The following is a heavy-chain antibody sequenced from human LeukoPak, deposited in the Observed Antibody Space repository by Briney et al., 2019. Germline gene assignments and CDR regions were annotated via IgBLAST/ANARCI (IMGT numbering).Heavy chain of an antibody. CDR2: INVDSGNT. CDR3: ARDHRAIGNFVSATTFDF. J-gene: IGHJ4*02. Sequence: GASVKVSCKASGYSFTSYAKHWVRQALGQRPEWMGWINVDSGNTKYSEKFQDRVTITRDTSAGTAYVELSRLSSEDTAIYYCARDHRAIGNFVSATTFDFWGQGTLVTVSS. D-gene: IGHD2/OR15-2a*01. CDR1: GYSFTSYA. V-gene: IGHV1-3*01.